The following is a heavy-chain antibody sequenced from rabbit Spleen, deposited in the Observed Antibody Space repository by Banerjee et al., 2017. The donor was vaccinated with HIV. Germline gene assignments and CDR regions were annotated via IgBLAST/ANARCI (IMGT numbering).Heavy chain of an antibody. CDR2: IYADRSGST. Sequence: QEQLEESGGGLVKPGGTLTLTCTASGFSFSTSYYMCWVRQTPGKGLECIACIYADRSGSTYYANWAKGRFTCSKTSSTTVTLQMTRLTAADTATYFCAREDVGGSVSLWGQGTLVTVS. CDR3: AREDVGGSVSL. V-gene: IGHV1S45*01. J-gene: IGHJ4*01. D-gene: IGHD1-1*01. CDR1: GFSFSTSYY.